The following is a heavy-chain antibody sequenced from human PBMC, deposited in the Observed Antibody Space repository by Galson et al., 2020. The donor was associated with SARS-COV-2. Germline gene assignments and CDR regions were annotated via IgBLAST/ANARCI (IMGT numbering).Heavy chain of an antibody. J-gene: IGHJ3*02. Sequence: ASVKVSCKSSGYTFSAYFVHWVRQAPGQGLEWMGWTNPNNGDNKYAQKYQGRVTMTTDTSIATAYMEMSGLRSDDTYVYYCARDRGRKCIAATFRVTAFDIWGQGTVVTGSS. CDR2: TNPNNGDN. CDR3: ARDRGRKCIAATFRVTAFDI. D-gene: IGHD6-13*01. CDR1: GYTFSAYF. V-gene: IGHV1-2*02.